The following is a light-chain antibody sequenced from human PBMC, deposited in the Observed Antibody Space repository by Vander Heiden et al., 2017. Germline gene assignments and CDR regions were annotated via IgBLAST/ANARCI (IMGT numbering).Light chain of an antibody. V-gene: IGKV3-15*01. CDR1: HSVGNN. CDR2: DAS. CDR3: QQYNNWPYT. J-gene: IGKJ2*01. Sequence: ELVMTQSPGSLSVFPGDRATLSCRASHSVGNNLAWYRQKPGQAPSLLIFDASSRATGVPARFRASGSGTEFTLTISSLQSEDFASYYCQQYNNWPYTFGQGTKLEIK.